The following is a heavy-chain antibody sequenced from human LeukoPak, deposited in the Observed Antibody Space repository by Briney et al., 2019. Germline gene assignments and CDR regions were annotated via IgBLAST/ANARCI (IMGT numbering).Heavy chain of an antibody. V-gene: IGHV1-2*02. Sequence: GASVKVSCKASGYTFTGYYMHWVRQAPGQGLEWMGWINPNSGGTNYAQKFQGRVTMTRDTSISTAYMELSRLRSDDTAMYYCARDERQWLAHVPFDYWGQGTLVTVSS. D-gene: IGHD6-19*01. CDR1: GYTFTGYY. CDR2: INPNSGGT. CDR3: ARDERQWLAHVPFDY. J-gene: IGHJ4*02.